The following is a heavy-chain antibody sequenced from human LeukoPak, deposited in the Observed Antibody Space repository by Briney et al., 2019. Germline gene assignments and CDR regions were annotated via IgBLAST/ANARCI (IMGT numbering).Heavy chain of an antibody. V-gene: IGHV3-23*01. Sequence: GGSLRLSCAASGFIFSRHGMNWVRQAPGKGLEWVSGISPSGDITYYADSVKGRFTISRDNFKNTLYLQMNSLRAEDTAVYYCAKSQSHFVVVVAAITPDYWGQGTLVTVSS. CDR2: ISPSGDIT. CDR3: AKSQSHFVVVVAAITPDY. J-gene: IGHJ4*02. CDR1: GFIFSRHG. D-gene: IGHD2-15*01.